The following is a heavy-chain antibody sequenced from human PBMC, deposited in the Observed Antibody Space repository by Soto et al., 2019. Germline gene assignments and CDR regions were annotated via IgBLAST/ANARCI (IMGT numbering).Heavy chain of an antibody. J-gene: IGHJ5*02. CDR2: INPNSGGT. V-gene: IGHV1-2*04. CDR1: GYTFTGYY. D-gene: IGHD2-8*01. CDR3: ARGYCTNGVCYNWFDP. Sequence: QVQLVQSGAEVKKPGASVKVSCKASGYTFTGYYMHWVRQAPGQGLEWMGWINPNSGGTNYAQKFQGWVTMTRDTSISTAYMELSRLRSGDTAVYYCARGYCTNGVCYNWFDPWGQGTLVTVSS.